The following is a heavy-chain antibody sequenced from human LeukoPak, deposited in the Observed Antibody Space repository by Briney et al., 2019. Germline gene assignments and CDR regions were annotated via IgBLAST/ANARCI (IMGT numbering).Heavy chain of an antibody. D-gene: IGHD2-21*02. Sequence: SETLSLTCAVYGGPFSGYYWSWIRQPPGKGLEWIGTINYSGSTYYNPSLKSRVTISVDTSKNQISLKLNSVTAADTAMYYCARHGDLLSPFQTWGQGTLVTVSS. CDR1: GGPFSGYY. V-gene: IGHV4-34*01. J-gene: IGHJ5*02. CDR3: ARHGDLLSPFQT. CDR2: INYSGST.